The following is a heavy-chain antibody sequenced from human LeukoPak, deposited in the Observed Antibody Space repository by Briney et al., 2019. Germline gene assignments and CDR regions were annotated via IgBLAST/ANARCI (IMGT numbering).Heavy chain of an antibody. D-gene: IGHD5-18*01. CDR1: GFTFSSYW. CDR3: AREKWGYSYGYQGKNYYYHHGMDV. Sequence: GGSLRLSCAASGFTFSSYWMHWVRQAPGKGLEWVSRINSDGSSPSYADFVKGRFTITRDNAKNTLYLQMNSLRAEDTAVYYCAREKWGYSYGYQGKNYYYHHGMDVWGQGTTVTVSS. J-gene: IGHJ6*02. CDR2: INSDGSSP. V-gene: IGHV3-74*01.